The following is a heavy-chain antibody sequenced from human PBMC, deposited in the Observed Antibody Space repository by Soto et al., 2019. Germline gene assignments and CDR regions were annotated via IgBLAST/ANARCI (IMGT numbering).Heavy chain of an antibody. CDR2: SRNKANSYRT. CDR1: GFTFSDHY. J-gene: IGHJ4*02. D-gene: IGHD1-26*01. Sequence: EVQLVESGGGLVQPGGSLRLSCAASGFTFSDHYMDWVRQAPGKGLEWVGRSRNKANSYRTEYAASVKGRFTISRDESKHSLYLQMNSLKTEDTAVYYWARFSGSYTRGLDYWGQGTLVTVSS. CDR3: ARFSGSYTRGLDY. V-gene: IGHV3-72*01.